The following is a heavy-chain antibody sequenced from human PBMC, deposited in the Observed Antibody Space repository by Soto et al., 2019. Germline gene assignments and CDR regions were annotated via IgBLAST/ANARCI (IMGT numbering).Heavy chain of an antibody. Sequence: GGSLRLSCAASGFTFSSYAMHWVRQAPGKGLEWVAVISYDGSNKYYADSVKGRFTISRDNSKNTLYLQMNSLRAEDTAVYCCARAGAARLDYWGQGTLVTVSS. CDR3: ARAGAARLDY. CDR1: GFTFSSYA. J-gene: IGHJ4*02. V-gene: IGHV3-30-3*01. CDR2: ISYDGSNK. D-gene: IGHD6-6*01.